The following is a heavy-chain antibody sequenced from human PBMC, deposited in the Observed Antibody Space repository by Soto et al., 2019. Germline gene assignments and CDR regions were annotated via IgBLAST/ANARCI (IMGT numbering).Heavy chain of an antibody. D-gene: IGHD6-13*01. CDR3: TRVYSSSYHYFDY. CDR1: GVSISSYY. CDR2: IYFRGTT. J-gene: IGHJ4*02. V-gene: IGHV4-59*01. Sequence: PSETLSLTWTVSGVSISSYYWSWIRQPPGKGLEWIGYIYFRGTTNYNPSLKSRVTMSADTSKNQFSLKLNSVTAADTAVYYCTRVYSSSYHYFDYWGQGTLVTVSS.